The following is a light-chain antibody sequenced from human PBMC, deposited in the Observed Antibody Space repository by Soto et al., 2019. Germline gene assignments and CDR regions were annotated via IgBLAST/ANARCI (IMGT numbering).Light chain of an antibody. Sequence: DIHVTQSPSSVSASVGDRVTITCRASQAITSWLAWHQQKPGRAPKLLIYSASSLQSGAPSRFTGSGSGTDFTLTITSLQPDDAAVYYCQQTRSFPLTFGGGTKVEI. J-gene: IGKJ4*01. CDR3: QQTRSFPLT. CDR1: QAITSW. V-gene: IGKV1-12*01. CDR2: SAS.